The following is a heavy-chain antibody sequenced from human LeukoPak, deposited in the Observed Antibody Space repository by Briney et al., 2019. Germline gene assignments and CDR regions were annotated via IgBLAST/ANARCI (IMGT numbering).Heavy chain of an antibody. CDR3: ARDKYYYDSSGSNWFDP. Sequence: SETLSLTCTVSGGSISSYYWSWIRQPPGKGLEWIGYIYYSGSTNYNPSLESRLTISVDTSKNQFSLKLSSVTAADTAVYYCARDKYYYDSSGSNWFDPWGQGTLVTVSS. CDR2: IYYSGST. J-gene: IGHJ5*02. D-gene: IGHD3-22*01. V-gene: IGHV4-59*01. CDR1: GGSISSYY.